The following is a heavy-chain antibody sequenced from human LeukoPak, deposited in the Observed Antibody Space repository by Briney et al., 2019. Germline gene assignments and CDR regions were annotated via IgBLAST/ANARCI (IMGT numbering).Heavy chain of an antibody. CDR1: GYTFTGYY. J-gene: IGHJ4*02. Sequence: ASVKVSCKASGYTFTGYYIHWVRQAPGQGLEWMGRINPNSGDRNYAQKFQGRVTMTRDTSISAAYMELSSLRCDDTAVYYCARGAAVGQTRDYWGQGTLVTVSS. CDR3: ARGAAVGQTRDY. CDR2: INPNSGDR. D-gene: IGHD6-13*01. V-gene: IGHV1-2*06.